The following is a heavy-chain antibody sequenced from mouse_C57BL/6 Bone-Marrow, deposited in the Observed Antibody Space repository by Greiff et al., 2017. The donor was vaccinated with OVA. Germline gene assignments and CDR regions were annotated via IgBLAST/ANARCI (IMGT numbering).Heavy chain of an antibody. D-gene: IGHD2-12*01. CDR3: ARAYYKRVYYAMDY. CDR2: IYPRSGNT. V-gene: IGHV1-81*01. Sequence: VKLQQSGAELARPGASVKLSCKASGYTFTSYGISWVKQRTGQGLEWIGEIYPRSGNTYYNEKFKGKATLTADKSSSTAYMELRSLTSEDSAVYFCARAYYKRVYYAMDYWGQGTSVTVSS. J-gene: IGHJ4*01. CDR1: GYTFTSYG.